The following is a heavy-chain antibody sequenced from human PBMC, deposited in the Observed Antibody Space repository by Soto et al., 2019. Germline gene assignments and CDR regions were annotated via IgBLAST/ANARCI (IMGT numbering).Heavy chain of an antibody. CDR1: GFTFSNFA. D-gene: IGHD6-19*01. J-gene: IGHJ6*04. V-gene: IGHV3-64D*06. Sequence: HPGGSLRLSCSASGFTFSNFAMHWVRQAPGKGLEYVSAISDNVRSTYYADSVKGRFTISRDNSKNTLYLQMSSLSAEDTAVYYCVKRIAVFGTEVWGKENTVTVSS. CDR2: ISDNVRST. CDR3: VKRIAVFGTEV.